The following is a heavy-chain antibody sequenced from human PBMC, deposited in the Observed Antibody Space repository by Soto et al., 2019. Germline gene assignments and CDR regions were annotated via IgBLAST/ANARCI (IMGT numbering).Heavy chain of an antibody. V-gene: IGHV4-34*01. CDR1: GGSFSGYY. D-gene: IGHD3-3*01. CDR2: INHSGST. J-gene: IGHJ6*02. Sequence: SETLSLTCAVYGGSFSGYYWSWIRQPPGKGLEWIGEINHSGSTNYNPSLKSRVTISVDTSKNQFSLKLSSVTAADTAVYYCARGGRYDFWSGATRYYYGMDVWGQGTTVTVSS. CDR3: ARGGRYDFWSGATRYYYGMDV.